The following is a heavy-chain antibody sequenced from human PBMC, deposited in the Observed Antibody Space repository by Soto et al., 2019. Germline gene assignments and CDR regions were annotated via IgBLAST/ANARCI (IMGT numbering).Heavy chain of an antibody. V-gene: IGHV1-8*01. J-gene: IGHJ6*03. CDR3: ARENYYGSGSTYYYYYMDV. Sequence: ASVNVSCKASGYTFTSYDINWVRQATGQGLEWMGWMNPNSGNTGYAQKFQGRVTMTRNTSISTAYMELSSLRSEDTAVYYCARENYYGSGSTYYYYYMDVWGKGTTVTV. CDR1: GYTFTSYD. CDR2: MNPNSGNT. D-gene: IGHD3-10*01.